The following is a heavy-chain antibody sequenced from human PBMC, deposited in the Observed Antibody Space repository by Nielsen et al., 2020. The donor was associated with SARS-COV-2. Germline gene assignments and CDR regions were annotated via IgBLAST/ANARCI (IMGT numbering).Heavy chain of an antibody. CDR3: ARGGRITIFRGWFDP. V-gene: IGHV3-23*01. Sequence: VRQAPGKGLEWVSAISGSGGSTYYADSVKGRFTISRDNSKNTLYLQMNSLRAEDTAVYYCARGGRITIFRGWFDPWGQGTLVTVSS. J-gene: IGHJ5*02. D-gene: IGHD3-3*01. CDR2: ISGSGGST.